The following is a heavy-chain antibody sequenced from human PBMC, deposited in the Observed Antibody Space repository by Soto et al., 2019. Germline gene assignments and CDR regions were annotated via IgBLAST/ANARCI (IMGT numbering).Heavy chain of an antibody. CDR2: ISGSGGST. V-gene: IGHV3-23*01. CDR3: ARDRMPIWVSYFDY. D-gene: IGHD2-2*01. CDR1: GFTFSSYA. Sequence: EVQLLESGGGLVQPGGSLRLSCAASGFTFSSYAMSWVRQAPGKGLEWVSAISGSGGSTYYADSVKGRFTISRDNAKNTLYLQMNTLRAEDTAVYYCARDRMPIWVSYFDYWGQGTLVTVSS. J-gene: IGHJ4*02.